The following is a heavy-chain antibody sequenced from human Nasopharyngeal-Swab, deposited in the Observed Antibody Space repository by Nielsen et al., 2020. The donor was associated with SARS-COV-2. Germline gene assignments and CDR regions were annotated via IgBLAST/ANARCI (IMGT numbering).Heavy chain of an antibody. D-gene: IGHD5-18*01. V-gene: IGHV1-3*01. CDR3: ARGYSYGLAY. Sequence: ASVKVSCKASGYTFTSYAMHWVRQAPGQRLEWMGWINAGNRNTKYSQKFQGRVTVTRDTSTSTVYMELSSLSSEDTAVYYCARGYSYGLAYWGQGTLVTVSP. CDR1: GYTFTSYA. J-gene: IGHJ4*02. CDR2: INAGNRNT.